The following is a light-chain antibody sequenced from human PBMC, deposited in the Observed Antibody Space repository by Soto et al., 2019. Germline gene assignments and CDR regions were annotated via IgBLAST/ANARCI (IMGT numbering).Light chain of an antibody. Sequence: QSALTQPASVSGSPGQSITISCTGTSSDVGGYNYVSWYQQHPGKAPKLIIYDVDNRPSGISSRFSGSKSGNTASLTISGRQAEDEADYYCSSFSFTSTPNYVFGTGTKLTVL. CDR2: DVD. J-gene: IGLJ1*01. V-gene: IGLV2-14*01. CDR1: SSDVGGYNY. CDR3: SSFSFTSTPNYV.